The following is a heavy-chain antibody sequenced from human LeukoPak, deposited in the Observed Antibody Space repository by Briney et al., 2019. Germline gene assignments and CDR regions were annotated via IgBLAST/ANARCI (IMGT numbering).Heavy chain of an antibody. V-gene: IGHV4-4*07. D-gene: IGHD6-19*01. J-gene: IGHJ6*02. CDR3: ARRAVAGRYYGMDV. Sequence: PSETLSLTCTVSGGSISSYYWSWIRQPAGRGLEWIGRIYTSGSTNYNPSLKSRVTISVDTSKNQFSLKLSSVTAADTAVYYCARRAVAGRYYGMDVWGQGTTVTVSS. CDR2: IYTSGST. CDR1: GGSISSYY.